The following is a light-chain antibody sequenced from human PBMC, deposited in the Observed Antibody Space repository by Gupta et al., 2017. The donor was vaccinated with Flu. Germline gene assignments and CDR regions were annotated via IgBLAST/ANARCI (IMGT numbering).Light chain of an antibody. CDR3: QQTYTTPAT. J-gene: IGKJ1*01. V-gene: IGKV1-39*01. CDR2: TAS. CDR1: QNIRSF. Sequence: DIQMTQSPAPLSASVGDRVTITCRTSQNIRSFLNWYQQKPGKAPNLLIYTASSLHSGVPSRFSGSGSGTEFTLTISTLQPEDFVMYYCQQTYTTPATFGQGTKVEIK.